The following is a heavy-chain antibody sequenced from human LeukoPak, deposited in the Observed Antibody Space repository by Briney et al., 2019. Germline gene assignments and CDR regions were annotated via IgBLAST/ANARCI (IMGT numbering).Heavy chain of an antibody. CDR3: ATSYGYGRYFDY. CDR1: GYTLTELS. Sequence: ASVKVSCKVSGYTLTELSMHWVRQAPGKGLEWMGGFDPEDGETIYAQKFQGRVTMTEDTSTETAYMELSSLRSEDTAVYYCATSYGYGRYFDYWGQGTLVTVSS. CDR2: FDPEDGET. D-gene: IGHD5-18*01. V-gene: IGHV1-24*01. J-gene: IGHJ4*02.